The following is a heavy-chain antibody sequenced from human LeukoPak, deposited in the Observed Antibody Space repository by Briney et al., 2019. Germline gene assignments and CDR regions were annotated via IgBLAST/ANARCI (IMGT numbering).Heavy chain of an antibody. V-gene: IGHV3-33*01. J-gene: IGHJ6*02. CDR2: IWYDGSNK. D-gene: IGHD4-17*01. CDR1: GFTFSSYG. CDR3: ARHQFPVTTAGSKGMDV. Sequence: GGSLRLSCAASGFTFSSYGMPWVRQAPGKGLEWVAVIWYDGSNKYYADSVKGRFTISRDNSKNTLYLQMNSLRAEDTAVYYCARHQFPVTTAGSKGMDVWGQGTTVTVSS.